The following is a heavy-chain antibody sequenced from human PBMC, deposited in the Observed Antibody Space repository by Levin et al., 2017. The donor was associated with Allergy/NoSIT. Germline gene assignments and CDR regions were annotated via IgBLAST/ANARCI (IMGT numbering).Heavy chain of an antibody. Sequence: GESLKISCKISGYSFTTYWIGWVRQMPGKGLEWMGIIYPGDSDTRYSPSFQGQVTISGDKSLSTAYLQWSSLKASDTAMYYCARRRKPTATTYYFDYWGQGTLVTVSS. D-gene: IGHD4-17*01. J-gene: IGHJ4*02. CDR1: GYSFTTYW. CDR3: ARRRKPTATTYYFDY. V-gene: IGHV5-51*01. CDR2: IYPGDSDT.